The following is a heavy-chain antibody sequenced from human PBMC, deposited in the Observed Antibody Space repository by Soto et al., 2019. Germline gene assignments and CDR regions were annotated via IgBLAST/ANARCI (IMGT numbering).Heavy chain of an antibody. D-gene: IGHD4-17*01. CDR1: GFTFSDYY. Sequence: GGSLRLSCAASGFTFSDYYMSWIRQAPGKGLEWVSYISSSGSTIYYADSVKGRFTISRDNAKNSLYLQMNSLRAEDTAVYYCARDPGGLRDGDYGGDAFDIWGQGTMVTVSS. V-gene: IGHV3-11*01. J-gene: IGHJ3*02. CDR3: ARDPGGLRDGDYGGDAFDI. CDR2: ISSSGSTI.